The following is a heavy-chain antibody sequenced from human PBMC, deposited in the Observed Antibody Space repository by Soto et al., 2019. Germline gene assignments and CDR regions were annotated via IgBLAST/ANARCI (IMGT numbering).Heavy chain of an antibody. J-gene: IGHJ6*02. D-gene: IGHD3-9*01. CDR1: GFTFNNYW. V-gene: IGHV3-7*01. CDR3: ARDGYDILTGYHIGGMDV. CDR2: MKQDGSEK. Sequence: EVQLEESGGGLVQPGGSLRLSCAAAGFTFNNYWMSWVRQTPGKRLEWVANMKQDGSEKYYVDSVKGRFTISRDNAKNSLYLQMNSLRAEDTAVYYCARDGYDILTGYHIGGMDVWGQGTTVTVSS.